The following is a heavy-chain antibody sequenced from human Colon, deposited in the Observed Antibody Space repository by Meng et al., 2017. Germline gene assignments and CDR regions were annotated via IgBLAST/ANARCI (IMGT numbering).Heavy chain of an antibody. CDR1: GGSISSGDYY. Sequence: LQESGPGLGQPSQTLSLPCTVSGGSISSGDYYWSWIRQPPGKGLEWIGYIYYSGSTYSNASLKSRVTISIDRSKNQFSLKLSSVTAADTAVYYCARDRKHYGERGWFDPWGQGTLVTVSS. CDR3: ARDRKHYGERGWFDP. V-gene: IGHV4-30-4*01. D-gene: IGHD4-17*01. J-gene: IGHJ5*02. CDR2: IYYSGST.